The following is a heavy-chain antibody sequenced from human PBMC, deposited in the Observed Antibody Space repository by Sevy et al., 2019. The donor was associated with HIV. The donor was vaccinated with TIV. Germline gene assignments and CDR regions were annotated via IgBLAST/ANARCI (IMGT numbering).Heavy chain of an antibody. D-gene: IGHD3-22*01. CDR2: IYYSGST. Sequence: SETLSLTCTVSGGSISSYYWSWIRQPPGKGLEWIGYIYYSGSTNYNPSLKSRVTISVDTSKNQFSLKLSSVTAADTAVYCCARAGYYDSSGYYSPDAFDIWGQGTMVTVSS. CDR3: ARAGYYDSSGYYSPDAFDI. J-gene: IGHJ3*02. CDR1: GGSISSYY. V-gene: IGHV4-59*01.